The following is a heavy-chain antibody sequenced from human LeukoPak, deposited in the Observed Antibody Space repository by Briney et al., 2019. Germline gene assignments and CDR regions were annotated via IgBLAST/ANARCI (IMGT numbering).Heavy chain of an antibody. J-gene: IGHJ4*02. CDR3: ARDCSGGSCFSGPFEY. Sequence: SETLSLTCTVSGGSISCSSYYWGWIRQPPGKGLEWIGSIYYTGSSYYTPSLKSRVTISVDTSKNQFSLKLRSVTAADTAVYYCARDCSGGSCFSGPFEYWGQGTLVTVSS. V-gene: IGHV4-39*02. CDR1: GGSISCSSYY. D-gene: IGHD2-15*01. CDR2: IYYTGSS.